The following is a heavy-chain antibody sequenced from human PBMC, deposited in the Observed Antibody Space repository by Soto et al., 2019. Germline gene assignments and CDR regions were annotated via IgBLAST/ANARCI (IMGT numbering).Heavy chain of an antibody. CDR2: INAGNGNT. CDR3: ARDVDADFRTDFDY. D-gene: IGHD4-17*01. Sequence: ASVKVSCKASGYTFTSYAMHWVRQAPGQRLEWMGWINAGNGNTKYSQKFQGRVTITRDTSASTAYMELSSLRSEDTALYYCARDVDADFRTDFDYWGGGTLVTVSS. CDR1: GYTFTSYA. J-gene: IGHJ4*02. V-gene: IGHV1-3*01.